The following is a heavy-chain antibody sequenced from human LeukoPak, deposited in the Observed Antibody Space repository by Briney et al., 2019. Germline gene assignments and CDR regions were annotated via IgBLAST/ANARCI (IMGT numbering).Heavy chain of an antibody. Sequence: ASVKVSCKASGYTFTSYGISWVRQAPGQGLEWMGWINPNSGGTNYAQKFQGRVTMTRDTSISTAYMELSRLRSDDTAVYYCASTGPQAGRWFDPWGQGTLVTVSS. CDR3: ASTGPQAGRWFDP. J-gene: IGHJ5*02. D-gene: IGHD1-14*01. CDR1: GYTFTSYG. V-gene: IGHV1-2*02. CDR2: INPNSGGT.